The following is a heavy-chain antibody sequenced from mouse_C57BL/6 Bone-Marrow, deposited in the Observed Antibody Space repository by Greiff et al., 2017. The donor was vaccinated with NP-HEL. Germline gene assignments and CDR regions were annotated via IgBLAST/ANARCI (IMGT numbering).Heavy chain of an antibody. CDR3: ATDYSGSVHP. J-gene: IGHJ2*01. Sequence: EVKVVESGGGLVKPGGSLKLSCAASGFTFSSYAMSWVRQTPEKRLAWVATISDGGSYTYYPANVKGRFTISRDNAKNNLYLQMSHLKSEDTAMYYCATDYSGSVHPWGQGPTLTLPS. CDR1: GFTFSSYA. D-gene: IGHD1-1*01. V-gene: IGHV5-4*03. CDR2: ISDGGSYT.